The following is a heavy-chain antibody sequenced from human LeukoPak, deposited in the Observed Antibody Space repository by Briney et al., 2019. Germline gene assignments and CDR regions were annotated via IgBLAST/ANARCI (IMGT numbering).Heavy chain of an antibody. J-gene: IGHJ4*02. Sequence: GGSLRLSCAASGFTFSSYAMSWVRQAPGKGLGWVSAISGSGGSTYYADSVKGRFTISRDNSKNTLYLQMNSLRAEDTAVYYCAKSPSIAARPWAGFDYWGQGTLVTVSS. D-gene: IGHD6-6*01. CDR1: GFTFSSYA. CDR3: AKSPSIAARPWAGFDY. CDR2: ISGSGGST. V-gene: IGHV3-23*01.